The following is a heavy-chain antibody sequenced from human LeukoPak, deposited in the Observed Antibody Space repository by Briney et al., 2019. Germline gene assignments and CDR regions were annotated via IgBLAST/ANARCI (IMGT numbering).Heavy chain of an antibody. V-gene: IGHV7-4-1*02. J-gene: IGHJ6*02. D-gene: IGHD5-12*01. Sequence: ASVKVSCKASVYTFTCYAMNWVRQAPGQGLEWMGWINTNTGNPTYAQGFTGRFVFSLDTTVSTAYLQISSLKAEDTAVYYCARDMSDSGKLKYYYGMDVWGQGTTVTVSS. CDR2: INTNTGNP. CDR3: ARDMSDSGKLKYYYGMDV. CDR1: VYTFTCYA.